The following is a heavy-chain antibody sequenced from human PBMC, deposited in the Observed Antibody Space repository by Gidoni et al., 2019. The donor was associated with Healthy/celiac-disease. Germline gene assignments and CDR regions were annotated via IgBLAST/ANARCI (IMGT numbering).Heavy chain of an antibody. D-gene: IGHD3-3*01. CDR3: ARGPGRYYDFWSGYYSGSSSWYAID. CDR2: IIPIFGTA. J-gene: IGHJ4*02. V-gene: IGHV1-69*01. CDR1: GGTFSSYA. Sequence: QVQLVQSGTEVKKPGSSVKVSCKASGGTFSSYAISWVRPAPGQGLEWMGGIIPIFGTANYAQKFQGRVTITADESTSTAYMELSSLRSEDTAVYYCARGPGRYYDFWSGYYSGSSSWYAIDWGQGTLVTVSS.